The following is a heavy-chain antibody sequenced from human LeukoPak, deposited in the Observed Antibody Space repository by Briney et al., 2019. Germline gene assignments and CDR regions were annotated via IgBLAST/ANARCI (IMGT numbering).Heavy chain of an antibody. D-gene: IGHD5-18*01. CDR1: GFTFSSYE. CDR3: ATQLWASFDY. V-gene: IGHV3-21*01. Sequence: GGPLRLSCAASGFTFSSYEMNWVRQAPGKALEWVSSISSSSSYIYYADSVKGRFTISRDNAKNSLYLQMNSLRAEDTAVYYCATQLWASFDYWGQGTLVTVSS. J-gene: IGHJ4*02. CDR2: ISSSSSYI.